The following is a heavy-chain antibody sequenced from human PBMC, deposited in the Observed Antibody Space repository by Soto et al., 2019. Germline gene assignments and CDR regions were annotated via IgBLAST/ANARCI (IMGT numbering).Heavy chain of an antibody. CDR3: ARVEYYYDSSALTWFAP. V-gene: IGHV1-69*13. CDR1: GGTFSSYA. J-gene: IGHJ5*02. Sequence: SVKVSCKASGGTFSSYAISWVRQAPGQGLEWTGGIIPIFGTANYAQKFQGRVTITADESTSTAYMELSSLRSEDTAVYYCARVEYYYDSSALTWFAPWGQGTLVTVSS. D-gene: IGHD3-22*01. CDR2: IIPIFGTA.